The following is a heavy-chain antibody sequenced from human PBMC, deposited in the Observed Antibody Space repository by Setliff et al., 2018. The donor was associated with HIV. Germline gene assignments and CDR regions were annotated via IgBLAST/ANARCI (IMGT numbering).Heavy chain of an antibody. CDR2: ISGSAGST. Sequence: GGSLRLSCAASGFTFSSYAMAWVRQAPGKGLEWVSQISGSAGSTVYADSMGGRFTISRDNFKDTLYLQMHSLRAEDTAVYYCAKGIRVAGTSHFDSWGQGALVTVSS. J-gene: IGHJ4*02. CDR3: AKGIRVAGTSHFDS. D-gene: IGHD6-19*01. CDR1: GFTFSSYA. V-gene: IGHV3-23*01.